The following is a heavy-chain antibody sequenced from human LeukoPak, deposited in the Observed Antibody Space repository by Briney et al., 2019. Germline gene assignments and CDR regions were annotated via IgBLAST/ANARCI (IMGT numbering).Heavy chain of an antibody. Sequence: SETLSLTCAVYGGSFSGYYWSWIRQPPGKGLEWIGYIYYSGSTNYNPSLKSRVTISVDTPKNQFSLKLSSVTAADTAVYYCASLGSGYSDYWGQGTLVTVSS. J-gene: IGHJ4*02. CDR1: GGSFSGYY. V-gene: IGHV4-59*08. CDR2: IYYSGST. CDR3: ASLGSGYSDY. D-gene: IGHD3-3*01.